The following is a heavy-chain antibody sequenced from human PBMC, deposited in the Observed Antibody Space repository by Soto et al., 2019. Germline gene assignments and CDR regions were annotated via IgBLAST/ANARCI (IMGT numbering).Heavy chain of an antibody. Sequence: GSGPTLVNPTQTLTLTCTFSGFSLSTSGVGVGWIRQPPGKALEWLALIYWNDDKRYSPSLKSRLTITKDTSKNQVVLTMTNMDPVDTATYYCAHRGFGYSSSSRYYYFDYWGQGTLVTVSS. J-gene: IGHJ4*02. CDR3: AHRGFGYSSSSRYYYFDY. CDR1: GFSLSTSGVG. CDR2: IYWNDDK. V-gene: IGHV2-5*01. D-gene: IGHD6-6*01.